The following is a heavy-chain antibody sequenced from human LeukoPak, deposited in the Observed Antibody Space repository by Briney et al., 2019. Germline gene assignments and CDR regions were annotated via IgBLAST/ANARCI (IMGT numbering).Heavy chain of an antibody. J-gene: IGHJ6*03. CDR2: SYYSGST. Sequence: PSETLSLTCTVSGGSISSSIYYWGGIRQPPGKGLEWIGSSYYSGSTYYNPSCKSRVTISVDTSKNQFSLELNPVTAADTAWYYCESHTMYCDILTGYRHQYYMEVWGKGTTVPVSS. D-gene: IGHD3-9*01. CDR1: GGSISSSIYY. V-gene: IGHV4-39*01. CDR3: ESHTMYCDILTGYRHQYYMEV.